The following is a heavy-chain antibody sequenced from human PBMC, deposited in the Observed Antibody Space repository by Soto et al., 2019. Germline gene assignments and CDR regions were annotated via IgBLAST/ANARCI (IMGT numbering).Heavy chain of an antibody. CDR3: ARGGGSGSTPGRLFYYYYGMDV. V-gene: IGHV1-69*13. J-gene: IGHJ6*02. Sequence: GASVKVSCKASGGTFSSYAISWVRQAPGQGLEWMGGIIPIFGTANYAQKFQGRVTITADESTSTAYMELSSLRSEDTAVYYCARGGGSGSTPGRLFYYYYGMDVWGQGTTVTVSS. CDR1: GGTFSSYA. CDR2: IIPIFGTA. D-gene: IGHD1-26*01.